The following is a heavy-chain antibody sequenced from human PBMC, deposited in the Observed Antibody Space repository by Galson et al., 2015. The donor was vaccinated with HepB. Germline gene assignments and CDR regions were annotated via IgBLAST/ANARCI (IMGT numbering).Heavy chain of an antibody. Sequence: SLRLSCAASGFTFSNYGMHWVRQAPGKGLEWVAVISYDGSNKYYADSVKGRFTISRDNSKNTMYLQMNSLRAEDTAVYYCAKGAPPLIWFGELSAGMDVWGQGTTVTVSS. CDR3: AKGAPPLIWFGELSAGMDV. D-gene: IGHD3-10*01. CDR2: ISYDGSNK. J-gene: IGHJ6*02. V-gene: IGHV3-30*18. CDR1: GFTFSNYG.